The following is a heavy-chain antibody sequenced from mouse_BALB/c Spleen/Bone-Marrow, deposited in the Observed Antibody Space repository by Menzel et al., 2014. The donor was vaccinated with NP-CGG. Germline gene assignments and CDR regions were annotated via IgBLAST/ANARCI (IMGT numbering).Heavy chain of an antibody. CDR1: GYAFTNYN. Sequence: EVQLQESGPELVKPGASVKVSCKASGYAFTNYNMNWVKQSPGKSLEWIGYIDPYSGGTNYNQKFRGRATLTVDKSSSTAYMHLNSLTSEDSAVYYCSRGVLAYFDYWGQGTTLTVSS. V-gene: IGHV1S135*01. CDR3: SRGVLAYFDY. CDR2: IDPYSGGT. D-gene: IGHD2-14*01. J-gene: IGHJ2*01.